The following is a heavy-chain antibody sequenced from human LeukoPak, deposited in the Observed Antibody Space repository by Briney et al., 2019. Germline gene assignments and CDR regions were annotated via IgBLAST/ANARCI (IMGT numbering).Heavy chain of an antibody. V-gene: IGHV3-33*01. CDR1: GFTFSNYG. CDR3: ARLSGSPHQYYFDY. Sequence: PGRSLRLSCAASGFTFSNYGMHWVRQAPGKGLEWVAVIWYDGSNKYYADSVKGRFTISRDNSKNTLYLQMNSLRAEDTAVYYCARLSGSPHQYYFDYWGQGTLVTVSS. CDR2: IWYDGSNK. J-gene: IGHJ4*02. D-gene: IGHD3-10*01.